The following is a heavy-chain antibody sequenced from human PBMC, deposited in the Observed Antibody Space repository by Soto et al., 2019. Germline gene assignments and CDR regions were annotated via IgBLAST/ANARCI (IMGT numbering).Heavy chain of an antibody. CDR1: GFTFNSYW. J-gene: IGHJ6*02. CDR2: LNSDGSSK. Sequence: EVQLVESGGGLVQPGGSLRLSCAASGFTFNSYWMHWVRQAPGKGLVWVSRLNSDGSSKYYGDSMKGRFTISRDNAENTVYLHMNSLRDEDTAVYFCARGLKNYYAMDVWGQGTTVTVSS. CDR3: ARGLKNYYAMDV. D-gene: IGHD3-16*01. V-gene: IGHV3-74*01.